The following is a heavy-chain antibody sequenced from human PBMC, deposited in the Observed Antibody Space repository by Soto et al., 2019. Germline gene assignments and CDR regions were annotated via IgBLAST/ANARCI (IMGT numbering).Heavy chain of an antibody. D-gene: IGHD2-15*01. CDR2: INHSGST. V-gene: IGHV4-34*01. CDR1: GGSFSGYY. Sequence: SETLSLTCAVYGGSFSGYYWSWIRQPPGKGLEWIGEINHSGSTNYNPSLKSRVTISVDTSKNQFSLKLSSVTAADTAVYYCARGRINCSGGSCYSVWFDPWGQGTLVTVSS. J-gene: IGHJ5*02. CDR3: ARGRINCSGGSCYSVWFDP.